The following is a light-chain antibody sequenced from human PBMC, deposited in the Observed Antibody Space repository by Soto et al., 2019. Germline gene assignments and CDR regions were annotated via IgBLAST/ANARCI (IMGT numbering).Light chain of an antibody. V-gene: IGKV1-9*01. CDR1: QCIASL. CDR2: AAS. Sequence: DLQLTQSPSFLSASVGDRVTITCRASQCIASLLAWYQQEPGKAPKVLIYAASTLEGGVPSRFSGSGSGTEFTLTISSLQPEDLATYYCQQLNSYPRTFGQGTKVEIK. CDR3: QQLNSYPRT. J-gene: IGKJ1*01.